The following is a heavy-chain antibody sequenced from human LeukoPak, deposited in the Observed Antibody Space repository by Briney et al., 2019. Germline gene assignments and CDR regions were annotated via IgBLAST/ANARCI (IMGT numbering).Heavy chain of an antibody. Sequence: SETLSLTCAVYGGSFSGYYWSWIRQPPGKGLEWIGEINHSGSTYYNPSLKSRVTISVDTSKNQFSLKLSSVTAADTAVYYCARLPRYCSGGSCSDYWGQGTLVTVSS. V-gene: IGHV4-34*01. D-gene: IGHD2-15*01. J-gene: IGHJ4*02. CDR1: GGSFSGYY. CDR2: INHSGST. CDR3: ARLPRYCSGGSCSDY.